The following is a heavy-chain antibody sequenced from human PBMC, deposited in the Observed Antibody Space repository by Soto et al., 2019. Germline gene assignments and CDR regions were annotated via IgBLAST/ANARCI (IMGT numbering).Heavy chain of an antibody. J-gene: IGHJ5*02. V-gene: IGHV4-31*03. CDR3: ARDMYGSGSYNWFDP. D-gene: IGHD3-10*01. CDR2: IYYSGST. CDR1: GASISSGSYY. Sequence: QVQLQESGPGLVKPSQTLSLTCTVSGASISSGSYYWNWVRQHPGKGLEWIGHIYYSGSTYYNPSLQSRVTISVDTSNNQFSLKLSSVTAADTAVYYCARDMYGSGSYNWFDPWGQGTLVTVSS.